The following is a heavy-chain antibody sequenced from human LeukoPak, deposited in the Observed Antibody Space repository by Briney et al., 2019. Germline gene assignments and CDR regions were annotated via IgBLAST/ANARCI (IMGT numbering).Heavy chain of an antibody. D-gene: IGHD2-8*01. Sequence: ASVKVSCKASRYTFTSYDVNWVRQATGQGLEWMGWMNPNSGNTNYAQKFQGRVTMTRDTSISTAYMELSRLRSDDTAVYYCAREGCTNGVCYSGYYYYYMDVWGKGTTVTVSS. CDR2: MNPNSGNT. V-gene: IGHV1-8*01. CDR3: AREGCTNGVCYSGYYYYYMDV. J-gene: IGHJ6*03. CDR1: RYTFTSYD.